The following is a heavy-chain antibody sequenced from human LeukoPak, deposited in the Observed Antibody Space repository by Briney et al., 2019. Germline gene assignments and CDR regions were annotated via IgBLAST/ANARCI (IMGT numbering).Heavy chain of an antibody. V-gene: IGHV4-4*07. D-gene: IGHD5-24*01. CDR2: IYTSGRS. J-gene: IGHJ4*02. CDR3: ARGGATGGPYYFDY. CDR1: GGSISSYY. Sequence: SETLSLTCTVSGGSISSYYWSWIRQPAGKGVEWIGRIYTSGRSNYNPSLKSRVTMSVDTSKNQFSLKLSSVTAADTAVYYCARGGATGGPYYFDYWGQGTLVTVSS.